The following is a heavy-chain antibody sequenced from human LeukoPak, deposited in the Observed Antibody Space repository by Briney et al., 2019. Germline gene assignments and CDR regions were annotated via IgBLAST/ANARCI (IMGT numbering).Heavy chain of an antibody. CDR2: VFSTGST. D-gene: IGHD2-2*01. Sequence: SETLSLTCTVSGDSLSDYSWTWIRQPADKGLQWIGRVFSTGSTNYNPSLRSRVTLSLDTSKNQFSLKLTSVTAADTAIYYCARAKKYQPIDCWGQGTTVTVSS. CDR1: GDSLSDYS. V-gene: IGHV4-4*07. J-gene: IGHJ6*02. CDR3: ARAKKYQPIDC.